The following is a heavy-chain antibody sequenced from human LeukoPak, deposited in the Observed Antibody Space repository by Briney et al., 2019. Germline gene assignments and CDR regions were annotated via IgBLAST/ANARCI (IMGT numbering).Heavy chain of an antibody. V-gene: IGHV1-18*01. J-gene: IGHJ6*02. Sequence: ASVKVSCKASGYTFTSYGISWVRQAPGQGLEWMGWISAYNGNTNYAQKLQGRVTMTTDTSTSTAYMELRSLRSDDTAVYYCASMGTTGYYYYGMDVWGQGTTVTVSS. D-gene: IGHD4-17*01. CDR1: GYTFTSYG. CDR2: ISAYNGNT. CDR3: ASMGTTGYYYYGMDV.